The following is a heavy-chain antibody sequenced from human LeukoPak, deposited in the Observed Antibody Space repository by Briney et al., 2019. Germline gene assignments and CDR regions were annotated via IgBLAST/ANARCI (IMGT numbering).Heavy chain of an antibody. CDR2: IKQDGSEK. CDR3: TRDWVVMVEDAFDI. D-gene: IGHD3-22*01. CDR1: GFTFSSYW. V-gene: IGHV3-7*01. Sequence: PGGSLRLSCAASGFTFSSYWMSWVREAPGKGVVGVANIKQDGSEKYYVDSVKGRFTISRDNAKNSLYLQMNSLRAEDTAVYYCTRDWVVMVEDAFDIWGQGTMVTVSS. J-gene: IGHJ3*02.